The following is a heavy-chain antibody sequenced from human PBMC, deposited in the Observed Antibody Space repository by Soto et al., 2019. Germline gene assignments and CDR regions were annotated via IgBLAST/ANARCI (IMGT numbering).Heavy chain of an antibody. D-gene: IGHD6-13*01. V-gene: IGHV4-59*01. CDR2: IYYRGST. CDR1: GGSIIAYY. CDR3: ARQQLLPFYYALDV. J-gene: IGHJ6*02. Sequence: SETLSLTCSVSGGSIIAYYWSWIRQPPGKGLEYIGYIYYRGSTNYNPSLESRVTMSVDTSRNQFSLKVNSVTAADTAVYYCARQQLLPFYYALDVWGQGTTVTVSS.